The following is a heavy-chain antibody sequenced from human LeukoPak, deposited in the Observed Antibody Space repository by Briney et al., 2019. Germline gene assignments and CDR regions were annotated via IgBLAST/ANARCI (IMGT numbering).Heavy chain of an antibody. CDR2: IWYDGSNK. V-gene: IGHV3-33*01. Sequence: GRSLRLSCAASGFTFSSYGMHWVRQAPGKGLEWVAVIWYDGSNKYYADSVKGRFTISRDNSKNTLYLQMNSLRAEDTAVYYCARKTYSSSWYFDCWGQGTLVTVSS. J-gene: IGHJ4*02. CDR3: ARKTYSSSWYFDC. D-gene: IGHD6-13*01. CDR1: GFTFSSYG.